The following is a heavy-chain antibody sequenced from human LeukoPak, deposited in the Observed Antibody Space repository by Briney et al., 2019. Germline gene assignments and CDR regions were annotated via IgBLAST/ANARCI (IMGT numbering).Heavy chain of an antibody. Sequence: ASVKVSCKASGYTFTSYDINWVRQATGQGPEWMGWMNPSGGQTNYAQSLQGRVTMTRNTSTSTAYMDLSSLRPEDTAVYYCTRRSVAGTFEYWGQGTLVTVSS. J-gene: IGHJ4*02. V-gene: IGHV1-8*01. D-gene: IGHD6-19*01. CDR3: TRRSVAGTFEY. CDR1: GYTFTSYD. CDR2: MNPSGGQT.